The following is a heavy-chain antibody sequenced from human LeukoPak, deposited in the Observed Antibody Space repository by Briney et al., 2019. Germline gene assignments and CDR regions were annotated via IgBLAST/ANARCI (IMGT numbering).Heavy chain of an antibody. J-gene: IGHJ5*02. CDR2: INPDDSDT. V-gene: IGHV5-51*01. CDR1: GYTFTTYW. CDR3: ARPDCFSGRCYLGT. D-gene: IGHD6-19*01. Sequence: PGESLKISCKSSGYTFTTYWIGWARLMPGKGLDWMGIINPDDSDTRYSPSFQGQVTISADKSINTVYLQWSTLRASDTAMYYCARPDCFSGRCYLGTWGQGTLVTVSS.